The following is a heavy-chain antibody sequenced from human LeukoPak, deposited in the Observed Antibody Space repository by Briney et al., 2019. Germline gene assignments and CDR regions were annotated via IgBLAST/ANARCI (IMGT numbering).Heavy chain of an antibody. CDR1: GVSFSGYH. D-gene: IGHD4-17*01. Sequence: PSETLSLTCAVHGVSFSGYHWNWIRQFPGKGLEWIGEINDRGLTNYNPSLESRVTIFADTSKEQFSLKLTSVTAADTAVYYCARDPTTVFQISYYFDFWGQGTLVTVSS. J-gene: IGHJ4*02. CDR2: INDRGLT. V-gene: IGHV4-34*01. CDR3: ARDPTTVFQISYYFDF.